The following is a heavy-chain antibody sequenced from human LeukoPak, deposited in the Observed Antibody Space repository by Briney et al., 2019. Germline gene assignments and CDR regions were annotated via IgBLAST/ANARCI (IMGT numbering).Heavy chain of an antibody. Sequence: GESLKISCKGSGYSFTSYWIGWVRQMPGKGLEWMGIIYPGDSDTTYSPTFQGQVTISADKSISTAYLQWSSLKASDTAMYYCARRASIAARQAFDIWGQGTMVTVSS. V-gene: IGHV5-51*01. CDR2: IYPGDSDT. J-gene: IGHJ3*02. D-gene: IGHD6-6*01. CDR3: ARRASIAARQAFDI. CDR1: GYSFTSYW.